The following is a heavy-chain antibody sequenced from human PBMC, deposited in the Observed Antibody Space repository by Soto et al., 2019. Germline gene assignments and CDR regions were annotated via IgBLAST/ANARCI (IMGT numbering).Heavy chain of an antibody. D-gene: IGHD3-22*01. Sequence: QVQLVESGGGLVKPGGSLRLSCAASGFTFSDYYMSWIRQAPGKGLEWVSYISSSSSYTNYADSVKGRFTISRDNAKNSLYLQMNSLRAEDTAVYYCATGQYDYDSSAYYYSWGQGTLVTVSS. CDR3: ATGQYDYDSSAYYYS. V-gene: IGHV3-11*05. J-gene: IGHJ4*02. CDR2: ISSSSSYT. CDR1: GFTFSDYY.